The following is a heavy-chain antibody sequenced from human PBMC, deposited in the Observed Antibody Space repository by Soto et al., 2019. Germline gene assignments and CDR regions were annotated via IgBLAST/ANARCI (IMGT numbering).Heavy chain of an antibody. Sequence: EVQLLESGGGLVQPGGSLRLSCTASGFNFGNYAMGWARQAPGKGLEWLSSLAVPYTGAQTYYADSVAGRLTVSRGGSKNTLYLELNSLRAEDTAVYYCAKDWGRIAVAGWTDWGPGTLVTVSS. J-gene: IGHJ4*02. CDR3: AKDWGRIAVAGWTD. V-gene: IGHV3-23*01. CDR1: GFNFGNYA. D-gene: IGHD6-19*01. CDR2: VPYTGAQT.